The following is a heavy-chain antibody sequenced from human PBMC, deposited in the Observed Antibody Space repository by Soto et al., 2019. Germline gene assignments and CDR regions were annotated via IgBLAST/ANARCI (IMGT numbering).Heavy chain of an antibody. Sequence: QVQLVQSGAEVKKPGSSVKVSCKASGGTFSSYAISWVRQAPGQGLEWMGGIIPIFGTANYAQKFQGRVTITADDSTSTAYMELSSLRSEDTAVYYCARDWGLYYDFWSGYQPWGQGTLVTVSS. CDR2: IIPIFGTA. V-gene: IGHV1-69*12. CDR3: ARDWGLYYDFWSGYQP. D-gene: IGHD3-3*01. CDR1: GGTFSSYA. J-gene: IGHJ5*02.